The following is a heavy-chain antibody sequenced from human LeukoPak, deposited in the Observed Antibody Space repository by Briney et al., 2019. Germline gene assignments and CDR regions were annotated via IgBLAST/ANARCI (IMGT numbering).Heavy chain of an antibody. J-gene: IGHJ4*02. D-gene: IGHD3-22*01. Sequence: GGSLTLSCAASGFTFSSYSMNWVRQAPGKGLEWVSSISSSSSYIYYADSVKGRFTISRDNAKNSLYLQMNSLRAEDTAVYYCARDPPGYDSSGTAFDYWGQGTLVTVSS. CDR2: ISSSSSYI. V-gene: IGHV3-21*01. CDR3: ARDPPGYDSSGTAFDY. CDR1: GFTFSSYS.